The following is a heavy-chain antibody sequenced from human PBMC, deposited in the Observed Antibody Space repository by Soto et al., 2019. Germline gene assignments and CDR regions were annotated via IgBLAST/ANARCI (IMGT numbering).Heavy chain of an antibody. CDR1: GGSISGSY. CDR2: VYYTGST. J-gene: IGHJ4*03. CDR3: ARGTRALITPFFAY. D-gene: IGHD1-20*01. Sequence: SETLSLTCSVSGGSISGSYWSWIRQSPGKGLEWLGYVYYTGSTNYSPSLRSRVSISVDTSKNEFSLRLSSVTAADTAIYYCARGTRALITPFFAYWGHGLPVTVSS. V-gene: IGHV4-59*01.